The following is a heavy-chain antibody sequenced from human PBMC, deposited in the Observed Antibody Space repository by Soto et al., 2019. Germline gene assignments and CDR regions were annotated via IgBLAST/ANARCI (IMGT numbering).Heavy chain of an antibody. V-gene: IGHV1-69*01. CDR1: GGNFNTYG. CDR3: AGPPVNKDLARFFFGMDV. CDR2: IIPMFKTS. Sequence: QVQLVQSGAEVKKPGSSVKVSCKASGGNFNTYGFSWVRQAPGQGLEWLGGIIPMFKTSKSAQKFRDRVTITADESTSTAYMELSSLRSEDTAVYYCAGPPVNKDLARFFFGMDVWGQGTTVSVSS. J-gene: IGHJ6*02. D-gene: IGHD3-16*01.